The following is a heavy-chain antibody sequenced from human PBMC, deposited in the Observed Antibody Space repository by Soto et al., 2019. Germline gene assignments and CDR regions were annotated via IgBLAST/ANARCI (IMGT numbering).Heavy chain of an antibody. D-gene: IGHD3-16*02. J-gene: IGHJ4*02. CDR2: ISAYNGNT. CDR1: GYTFTSYG. Sequence: ASVKVSCKASGYTFTSYGISWVRQAPGQGLEWMGWISAYNGNTNYAQKLQGRVTMTTDTSTSTAYMELRSLRSDDTAVYYCARDIRRMITFGGVIAGYWGQGTLVTVSS. V-gene: IGHV1-18*01. CDR3: ARDIRRMITFGGVIAGY.